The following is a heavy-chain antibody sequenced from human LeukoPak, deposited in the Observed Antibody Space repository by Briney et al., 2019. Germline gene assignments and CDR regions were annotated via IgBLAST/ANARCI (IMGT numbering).Heavy chain of an antibody. Sequence: PGGSLRLSCAASGFTFSSYGMHWVRQAPGKGLEWVAFIRYDGSNKYYADSVKGRFTISRDNSKSTLYLQMNSLRAEDTAVYYCAKDLGSYYGSGSYHRDDYWGQGTLVTVSS. J-gene: IGHJ4*02. D-gene: IGHD3-10*01. V-gene: IGHV3-30*02. CDR3: AKDLGSYYGSGSYHRDDY. CDR1: GFTFSSYG. CDR2: IRYDGSNK.